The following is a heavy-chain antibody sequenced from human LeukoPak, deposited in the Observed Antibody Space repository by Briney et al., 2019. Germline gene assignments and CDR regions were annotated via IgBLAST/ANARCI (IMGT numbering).Heavy chain of an antibody. CDR1: GFTFSSYA. Sequence: GGSLRLSCAASGFTFSSYAMSWVRQAPGRGLEWVANINHDATEKYYVDSVKGRFTISRDNAKKSLYLQMNRLRADDTAVYHCAGVRSAAAGPLDYWGQGTLVTVSS. CDR3: AGVRSAAAGPLDY. J-gene: IGHJ4*02. CDR2: INHDATEK. V-gene: IGHV3-7*01. D-gene: IGHD6-13*01.